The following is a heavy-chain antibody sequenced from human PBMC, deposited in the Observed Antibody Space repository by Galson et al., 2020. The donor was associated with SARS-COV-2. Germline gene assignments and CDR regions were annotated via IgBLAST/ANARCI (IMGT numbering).Heavy chain of an antibody. CDR3: TRGVSSSYFLYYYDMDV. D-gene: IGHD6-13*01. CDR1: GYTFTSYD. J-gene: IGHJ6*03. Sequence: ASVKVSCKASGYTFTSYDISWVRQATGQGLEWMGWMNSNSGNTGSAQKFQGRVTMTRDTSISTAYMELSSLTSEDTAVYYCTRGVSSSYFLYYYDMDVWGKGTTVTVSS. CDR2: MNSNSGNT. V-gene: IGHV1-8*01.